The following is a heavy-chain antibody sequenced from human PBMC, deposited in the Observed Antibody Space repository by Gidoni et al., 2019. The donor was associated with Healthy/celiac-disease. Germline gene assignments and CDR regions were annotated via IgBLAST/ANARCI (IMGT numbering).Heavy chain of an antibody. V-gene: IGHV4-34*01. J-gene: IGHJ4*02. CDR3: ARRGSGWYSGPFDY. CDR2: INHSGST. Sequence: QVQLQQWGAGLLKPSETLSLTCAVYGGSSSGYYWSWIRQPPGKGLAWLGEINHSGSTNYNPSLKSRVTISVDTSKNQFSLKLSSVTAADTAVYYCARRGSGWYSGPFDYWGQGTLVTVSS. D-gene: IGHD6-19*01. CDR1: GGSSSGYY.